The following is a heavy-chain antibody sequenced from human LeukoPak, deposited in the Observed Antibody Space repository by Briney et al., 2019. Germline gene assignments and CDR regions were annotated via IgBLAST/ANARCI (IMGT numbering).Heavy chain of an antibody. CDR1: GFTFSSYA. CDR2: ISGSGGST. CDR3: ARDRDYAFDY. Sequence: GGSLRLSCVASGFTFSSYAMSWVRQAPGKGLEWVSAISGSGGSTYYADSVKGRFTISRDNSKNSLYLQISSLRVEDTAVYYCARDRDYAFDYWGQGTLVTVSS. V-gene: IGHV3-23*01. D-gene: IGHD3-16*01. J-gene: IGHJ4*02.